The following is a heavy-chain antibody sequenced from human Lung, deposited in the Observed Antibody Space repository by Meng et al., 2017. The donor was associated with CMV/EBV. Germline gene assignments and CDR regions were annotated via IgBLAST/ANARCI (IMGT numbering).Heavy chain of an antibody. J-gene: IGHJ5*02. D-gene: IGHD6-13*01. CDR1: GVTFSSYA. Sequence: GVTFSSYAISWVRQAPGQGLEWMGGIIPILGIANYAQKFQGRVTITADKSTSTAYMELSSLRSEDTAVYYCARESRGAAAGWRWFDPWGQGTLVTVSS. CDR2: IIPILGIA. CDR3: ARESRGAAAGWRWFDP. V-gene: IGHV1-69*10.